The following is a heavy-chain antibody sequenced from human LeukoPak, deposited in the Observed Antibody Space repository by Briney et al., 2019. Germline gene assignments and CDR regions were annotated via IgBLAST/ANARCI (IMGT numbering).Heavy chain of an antibody. D-gene: IGHD5-18*01. CDR1: GFTFSSYS. Sequence: PGGSLRLSCAASGFTFSSYSMNWVRQAPGKGLEWVSSISSSSSYIYYADSVKGRFTISRDNAKNSLYLQMNSLRAEDTAVYYCARDPGDKATYGMDVWGQGTTVTVSS. J-gene: IGHJ6*02. CDR3: ARDPGDKATYGMDV. CDR2: ISSSSSYI. V-gene: IGHV3-21*01.